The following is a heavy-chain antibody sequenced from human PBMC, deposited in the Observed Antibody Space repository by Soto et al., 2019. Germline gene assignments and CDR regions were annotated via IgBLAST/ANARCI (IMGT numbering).Heavy chain of an antibody. V-gene: IGHV3-30*02. J-gene: IGHJ4*02. CDR3: AIVRVADSPLDH. CDR1: GFIFSNNG. D-gene: IGHD3-10*02. CDR2: MSYDGSAK. Sequence: GGSPRLSCEGSGFIFSNNGMHWVRQAPGKGLEWVAFMSYDGSAKFLADSVKGRFTISRDNSKSTLFLHMSSLRAEDTAMYYCAIVRVADSPLDHWGQGTLVTVSS.